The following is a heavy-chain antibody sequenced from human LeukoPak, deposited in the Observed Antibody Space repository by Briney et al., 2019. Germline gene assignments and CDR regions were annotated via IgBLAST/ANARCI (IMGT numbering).Heavy chain of an antibody. J-gene: IGHJ4*02. CDR2: ISYDGSNK. Sequence: GGSLRHSCAASGFTFSSYGMHWVRQAPGKGLEWVAVISYDGSNKYYADSVKGRFTISRDNSKNTLYLQMNSLRAEDTAVYYCAKNYGSGSYLSYPFDYWGQGTLVTVSS. CDR3: AKNYGSGSYLSYPFDY. CDR1: GFTFSSYG. V-gene: IGHV3-30*18. D-gene: IGHD3-10*01.